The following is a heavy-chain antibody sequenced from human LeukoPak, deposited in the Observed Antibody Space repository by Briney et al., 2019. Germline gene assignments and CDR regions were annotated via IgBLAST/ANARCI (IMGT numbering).Heavy chain of an antibody. Sequence: PGGSLRLSCAASGFTFSSYAMHWVRQAPGKGLEYVSAISSNGGSTYYANSVKSRFTISRDNAKNSLYLQMNSLRAEDTAVYYCARISNWNDVSAFDIWGQGTMVTVSS. D-gene: IGHD1-1*01. V-gene: IGHV3-64*01. J-gene: IGHJ3*02. CDR2: ISSNGGST. CDR3: ARISNWNDVSAFDI. CDR1: GFTFSSYA.